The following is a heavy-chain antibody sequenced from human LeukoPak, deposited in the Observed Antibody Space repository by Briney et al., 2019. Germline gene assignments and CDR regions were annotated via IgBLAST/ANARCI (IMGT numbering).Heavy chain of an antibody. CDR2: IYYSGST. CDR1: GGSVSSGSYD. Sequence: SETLSLTCTVSGGSVSSGSYDWSWIRQPPGKGLEWIGYIYYSGSTNYNPSLKCRVPISVDTSKTQFSLKLSSVNAADTAVYYCASMQLWLAGLPNYFDYWGQGTLVTASS. J-gene: IGHJ4*02. D-gene: IGHD5-18*01. V-gene: IGHV4-61*01. CDR3: ASMQLWLAGLPNYFDY.